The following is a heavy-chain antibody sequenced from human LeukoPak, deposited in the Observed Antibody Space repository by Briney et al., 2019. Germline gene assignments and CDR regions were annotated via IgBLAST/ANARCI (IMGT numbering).Heavy chain of an antibody. CDR1: GGSVSIYR. D-gene: IGHD3-10*01. CDR3: ARGIVRGVTAPDI. V-gene: IGHV4-4*07. Sequence: SETLSLTCTVSGGSVSIYRWSWIRQPAGKGLEWMGRIDTSGSTNYNPSLRGRVTMSVDASKTQFYLNLRSVTAADTAVYYCARGIVRGVTAPDIWGQGTMVTVSS. CDR2: IDTSGST. J-gene: IGHJ3*02.